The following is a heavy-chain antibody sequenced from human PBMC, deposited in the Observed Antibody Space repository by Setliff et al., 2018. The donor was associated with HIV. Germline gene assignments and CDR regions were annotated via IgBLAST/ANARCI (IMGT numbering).Heavy chain of an antibody. D-gene: IGHD6-13*01. CDR1: GGSISSGGYY. J-gene: IGHJ4*02. CDR2: IYYSGNT. Sequence: PSETLSLTCTVSGGSISSGGYYWDWIRQHPGKGLEWTGYIYYSGNTYYNPSLKSRITISLDTSKNQFSLKLSSVTAADTAVYYCARGIAAAGGYFDYWGPGTLVTVSS. V-gene: IGHV4-31*03. CDR3: ARGIAAAGGYFDY.